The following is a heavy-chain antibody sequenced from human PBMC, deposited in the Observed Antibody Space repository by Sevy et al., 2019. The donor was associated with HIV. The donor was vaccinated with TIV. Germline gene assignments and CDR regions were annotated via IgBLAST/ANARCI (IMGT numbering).Heavy chain of an antibody. V-gene: IGHV4-39*01. J-gene: IGHJ4*02. CDR2: IYYSGST. D-gene: IGHD6-19*01. CDR1: GGSISSTTYY. CDR3: ARHGGIAVATLDY. Sequence: PSETLSLTCTVSGGSISSTTYYWGWIRQPPGKGLEWIASIYYSGSTYYNVSLESRVTISVDMSENQFSLRLSSVTAADTAVYYCARHGGIAVATLDYWGQGTLVTVSS.